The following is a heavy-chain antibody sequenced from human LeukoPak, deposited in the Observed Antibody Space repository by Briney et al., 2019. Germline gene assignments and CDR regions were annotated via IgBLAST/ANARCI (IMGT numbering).Heavy chain of an antibody. CDR2: IYYSGST. V-gene: IGHV4-59*01. CDR1: GGSISSYY. D-gene: IGHD3-22*01. Sequence: ASETLSLTCTVSGGSISSYYWSWIRQPPGKGLEWIGYIYYSGSTNYNPSLKSRVTISVDTSKNQFSLKLSSVTAADTAVYYCARRHTYYHDSSGYPLDAFDIWGQGTMVTVSS. CDR3: ARRHTYYHDSSGYPLDAFDI. J-gene: IGHJ3*02.